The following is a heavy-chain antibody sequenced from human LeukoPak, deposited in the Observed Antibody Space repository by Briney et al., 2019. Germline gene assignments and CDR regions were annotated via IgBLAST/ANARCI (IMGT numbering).Heavy chain of an antibody. V-gene: IGHV3-74*01. CDR1: GFTFSSYW. Sequence: GGSLRLSCAASGFTFSSYWMHWVRQAPGKGLVWVSRINSDGSSTSYADSVKGRFTISRDNAKNTLYLQMNSLRAEDMAVYYCATTSTIFGVYYGMDVWGQGTTVTVSS. CDR2: INSDGSST. CDR3: ATTSTIFGVYYGMDV. D-gene: IGHD3-3*01. J-gene: IGHJ6*02.